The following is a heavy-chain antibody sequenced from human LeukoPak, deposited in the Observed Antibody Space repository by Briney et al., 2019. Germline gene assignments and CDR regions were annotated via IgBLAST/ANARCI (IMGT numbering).Heavy chain of an antibody. V-gene: IGHV3-21*01. CDR1: GFTFSSYG. CDR2: ISSSSSYI. D-gene: IGHD2-2*01. J-gene: IGHJ4*02. Sequence: GGSLRLSCAASGFTFSSYGMHWVRQAPGKGLEWVSSISSSSSYIYYADSVKGRFTISRDNAKNSLYLQMNSLRAEDTAVYYCARDSPVVSRTYYFDYWGQGTLVTVSS. CDR3: ARDSPVVSRTYYFDY.